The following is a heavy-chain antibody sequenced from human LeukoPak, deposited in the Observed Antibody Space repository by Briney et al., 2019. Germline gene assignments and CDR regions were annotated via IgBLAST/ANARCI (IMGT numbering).Heavy chain of an antibody. D-gene: IGHD3-22*01. CDR3: ASAVRSGYYFYAFDI. Sequence: SETLSLTCAVYGGSFSGYYWSWIRQPPGKGLEWIGEINHSGSTNYNPSLKSRVTISVDTSKNQFSLKLSSVTAADTAVYYCASAVRSGYYFYAFDIWGQGTMVTVSS. CDR1: GGSFSGYY. V-gene: IGHV4-34*01. J-gene: IGHJ3*02. CDR2: INHSGST.